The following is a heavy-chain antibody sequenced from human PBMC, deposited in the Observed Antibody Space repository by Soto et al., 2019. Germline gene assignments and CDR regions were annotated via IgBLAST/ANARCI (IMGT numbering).Heavy chain of an antibody. CDR2: IWYDGSNK. V-gene: IGHV3-33*01. D-gene: IGHD6-13*01. Sequence: QVQLVESGGGVVQPGRSLRLSCAASGFTFSSYGMHWVRQAPGKGLEWVAVIWYDGSNKYYADSVKGRFTISRDNSKNSLYLQMNSLRAEDTAVYYCAREGRQQLDSYYGMDVWGQGTTVTVSS. CDR3: AREGRQQLDSYYGMDV. CDR1: GFTFSSYG. J-gene: IGHJ6*02.